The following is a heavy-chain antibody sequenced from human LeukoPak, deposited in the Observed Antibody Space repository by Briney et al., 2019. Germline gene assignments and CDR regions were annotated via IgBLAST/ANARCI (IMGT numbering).Heavy chain of an antibody. Sequence: SETLSLTCTVSGGSISSSYWSWIRQPPGKGLEWIGYIYYSGSTNYNPSLKSRVTISVDTSKNQFSLKMSSVTAADTAVYYCARARDGHINNWFDPWGQGTLVIVSS. V-gene: IGHV4-59*01. CDR1: GGSISSSY. CDR3: ARARDGHINNWFDP. CDR2: IYYSGST. J-gene: IGHJ5*02. D-gene: IGHD5-24*01.